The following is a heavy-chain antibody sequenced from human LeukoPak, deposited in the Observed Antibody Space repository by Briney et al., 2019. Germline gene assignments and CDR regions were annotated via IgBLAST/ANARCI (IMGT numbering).Heavy chain of an antibody. V-gene: IGHV4-59*01. CDR2: IYYSGST. CDR3: ARRPVAGTGYFDY. Sequence: SETLSLTCTVSGGSISSYYWSWIRQPPGKGLEWIGYIYYSGSTNYNPSLKSRVTISVDTSKNQSSLKLSSVTAADTAVYNCARRPVAGTGYFDYWGQGTLVTVSS. CDR1: GGSISSYY. J-gene: IGHJ4*02. D-gene: IGHD1-1*01.